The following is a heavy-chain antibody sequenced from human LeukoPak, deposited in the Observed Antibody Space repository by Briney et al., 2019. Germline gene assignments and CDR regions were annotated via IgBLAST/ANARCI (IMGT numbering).Heavy chain of an antibody. J-gene: IGHJ4*02. V-gene: IGHV4-30-2*01. CDR1: GGSISSGGYY. Sequence: SQTLSLTCTVSGGSISSGGYYWSWIRQPPGKGLEWIGYINHSGSTYYNPSLKSRVTISVDRSKNQFSLKLSSVTAADTAVYYCARVGALDVVVPAAMPFDYWGQGTLVTVSS. D-gene: IGHD2-2*01. CDR2: INHSGST. CDR3: ARVGALDVVVPAAMPFDY.